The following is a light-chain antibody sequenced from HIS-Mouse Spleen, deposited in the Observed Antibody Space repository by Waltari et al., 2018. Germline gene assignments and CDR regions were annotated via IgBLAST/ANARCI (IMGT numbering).Light chain of an antibody. CDR3: AAWDDSLSGRV. J-gene: IGLJ3*02. Sequence: QSVLTQPPSASVTPGQRVTISCSGSISNIGRNYVYWYPQLPGTAPKLLIYRNNQRPSGVPDRFSGSKSGTSASLAISGLRSEDEADYYCAAWDDSLSGRVFGGGTKLTVL. CDR1: ISNIGRNY. V-gene: IGLV1-47*01. CDR2: RNN.